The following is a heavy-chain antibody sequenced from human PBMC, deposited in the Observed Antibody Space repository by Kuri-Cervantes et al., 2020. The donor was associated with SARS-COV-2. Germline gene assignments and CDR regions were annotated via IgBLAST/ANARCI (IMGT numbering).Heavy chain of an antibody. V-gene: IGHV1-2*04. J-gene: IGHJ5*02. D-gene: IGHD3-3*01. Sequence: ASVKVSCRASGYTFTGYYMHWIRQAPGEGLEWMGWINPKSGGTNYAQKFQGWVTMTRETSISTAYMELSRLRSDDTAVYYCARGPAITIFGVLRGRENWFDPWGQEPWSPSPQ. CDR2: INPKSGGT. CDR1: GYTFTGYY. CDR3: ARGPAITIFGVLRGRENWFDP.